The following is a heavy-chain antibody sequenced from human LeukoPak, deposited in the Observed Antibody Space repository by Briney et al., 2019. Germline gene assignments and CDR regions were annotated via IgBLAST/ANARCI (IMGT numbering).Heavy chain of an antibody. Sequence: SVKVSCKASGGTFSSYAISWVRQAPGQGLEWMGRIIPILGIANYAQKFQGRVTITADKFTSTAYMELSSLRSEDTAVYYCARSPESETMVRGVISWFDPWGQGTLVTVSS. CDR3: ARSPESETMVRGVISWFDP. CDR1: GGTFSSYA. J-gene: IGHJ5*02. D-gene: IGHD3-10*01. V-gene: IGHV1-69*04. CDR2: IIPILGIA.